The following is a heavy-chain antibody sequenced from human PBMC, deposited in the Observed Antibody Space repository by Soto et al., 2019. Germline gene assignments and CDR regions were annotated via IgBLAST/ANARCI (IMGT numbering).Heavy chain of an antibody. J-gene: IGHJ6*02. CDR3: ARDLWGYCGTDCYPLDV. V-gene: IGHV4-59*01. D-gene: IGHD2-21*02. Sequence: QVQLQESGPGLVKPSETLSLTCTVSGGSICGYYWSWIRQPPGKGLEWIGYMYNTGSTVYNPSFKSRVTISVDTSKNQFSLKLNSVTAADTAVYYCARDLWGYCGTDCYPLDVWGQGTTVTVSS. CDR2: MYNTGST. CDR1: GGSICGYY.